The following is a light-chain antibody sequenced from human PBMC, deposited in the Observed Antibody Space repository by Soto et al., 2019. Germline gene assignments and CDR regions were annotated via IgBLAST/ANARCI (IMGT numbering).Light chain of an antibody. Sequence: DIQMTQSPSSLSASVGDRVTITCRASQNIANYLNWYQQKPGKAPNLLIYAASSLQSGVPSRFSGSVSGTVFTPTLRSLHPPDFATTSCQHRSTTPITFGQGTRLEIK. V-gene: IGKV1-39*01. CDR1: QNIANY. J-gene: IGKJ5*01. CDR2: AAS. CDR3: QHRSTTPIT.